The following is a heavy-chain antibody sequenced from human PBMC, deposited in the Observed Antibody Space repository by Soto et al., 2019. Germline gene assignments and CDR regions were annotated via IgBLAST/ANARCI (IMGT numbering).Heavy chain of an antibody. CDR2: IYHSGST. D-gene: IGHD2-2*01. Sequence: SETLSLTCAVYGGSISSNKWWSWVRQPPGKGLEWIGEIYHSGSTNYNPSLKGRVTISLDKSKNQFSLKLTSVTAADSAVYYCARDDHIVVVPTSLGAMDVWGQGTTVTVSS. CDR1: GGSISSNKW. V-gene: IGHV4-4*02. CDR3: ARDDHIVVVPTSLGAMDV. J-gene: IGHJ6*02.